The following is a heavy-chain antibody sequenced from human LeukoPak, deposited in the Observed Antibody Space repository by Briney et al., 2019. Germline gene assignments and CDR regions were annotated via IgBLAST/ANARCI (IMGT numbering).Heavy chain of an antibody. Sequence: GGSLRLSCAASGFTFSGSWMHWVRQAPGKGLVWVSRIDDDGSITTYADSVKGRFTISRDNAKNSLYLQMNSLRDEDTAVYYCARDYYYDSSGYYYDAFDIWGQGTMVTVSA. V-gene: IGHV3-74*01. CDR1: GFTFSGSW. D-gene: IGHD3-22*01. CDR3: ARDYYYDSSGYYYDAFDI. CDR2: IDDDGSIT. J-gene: IGHJ3*02.